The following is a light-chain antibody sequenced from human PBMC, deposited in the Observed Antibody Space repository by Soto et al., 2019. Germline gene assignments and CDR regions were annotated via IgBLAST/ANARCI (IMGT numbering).Light chain of an antibody. Sequence: QSALTQPASVSGSPGQSITISCTGTSSDVGSYNLVSWYQQHPGKAPKLMIYEGSKRPSGVSYRFSGSKSGNTASLTISGLQAEDEAAYYCCSYAGLDVFGTGTKLTVL. CDR2: EGS. J-gene: IGLJ1*01. CDR3: CSYAGLDV. CDR1: SSDVGSYNL. V-gene: IGLV2-23*01.